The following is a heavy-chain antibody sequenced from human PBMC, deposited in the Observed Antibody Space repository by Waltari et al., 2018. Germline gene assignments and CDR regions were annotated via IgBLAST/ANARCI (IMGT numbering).Heavy chain of an antibody. V-gene: IGHV1-24*01. D-gene: IGHD6-13*01. J-gene: IGHJ4*02. CDR2: FDPEDGET. CDR1: GQPPTELS. Sequence: QVQLVQSGAEGKKPGASVKVSCKVSGQPPTELSTHWVRQAPGKGLEWMGGFDPEDGETIYAQKFQGRVTMTEDTSTDTAYMELSSLRSEDTAVYYCATSGYSSSWYSYWGQGTLVTVSS. CDR3: ATSGYSSSWYSY.